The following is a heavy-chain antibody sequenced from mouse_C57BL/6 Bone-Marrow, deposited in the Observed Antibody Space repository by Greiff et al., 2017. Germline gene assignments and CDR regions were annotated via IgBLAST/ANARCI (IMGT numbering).Heavy chain of an antibody. J-gene: IGHJ1*01. CDR1: GYTFINYD. CDR3: ARSPAYGSSWYFDV. D-gene: IGHD1-1*01. CDR2: IFPGDSST. V-gene: IGHV1-85*01. Sequence: QVQLQQSGAELVKPGASVKLSCKASGYTFINYDINWVRQRPEQGLEWIGWIFPGDSSTKYNEKFKGKATLTTDKSSRTAYMQLSRLTSEDSAVYFCARSPAYGSSWYFDVWGAGTTVTVSS.